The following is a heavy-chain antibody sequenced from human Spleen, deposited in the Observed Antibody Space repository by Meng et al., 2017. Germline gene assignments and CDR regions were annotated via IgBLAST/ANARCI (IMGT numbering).Heavy chain of an antibody. J-gene: IGHJ2*01. D-gene: IGHD2-21*01. CDR2: IYSGGST. CDR3: ARSDCYTPIDL. CDR1: GFTVSSNY. Sequence: GESLKISCAASGFTVSSNYMSWVRQAPGKGLEWVSVIYSGGSTYYADSVKGRFTISRDNSKNTLYLQMNSLRAEDTAVYYCARSDCYTPIDLWGRGTLVTVSS. V-gene: IGHV3-53*01.